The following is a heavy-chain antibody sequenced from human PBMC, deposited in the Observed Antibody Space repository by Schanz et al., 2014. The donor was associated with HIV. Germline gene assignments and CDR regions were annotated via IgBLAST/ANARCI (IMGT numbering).Heavy chain of an antibody. CDR3: AKVATWDYYGMDV. CDR1: GFTFSSYG. V-gene: IGHV3-23*04. CDR2: ISGSGGST. J-gene: IGHJ6*02. Sequence: VQLVESGGGVVQPGRSLRLSCAASGFTFSSYGMHWVRQAPGKGLEWVSAISGSGGSTYYADSVKGRFTISRDNSKNTLYPQMDSLRAEDTAVYFCAKVATWDYYGMDVWGPGTSVTVSS.